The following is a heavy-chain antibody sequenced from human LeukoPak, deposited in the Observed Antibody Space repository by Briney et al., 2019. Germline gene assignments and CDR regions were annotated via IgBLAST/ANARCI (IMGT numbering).Heavy chain of an antibody. V-gene: IGHV3-48*04. CDR2: ISSSSSTI. J-gene: IGHJ6*04. CDR1: GFTFSSYA. Sequence: GGSLRLSCAASGFTFSSYAMAWVRQAPGKGLEWVSYISSSSSTIYYADSVKGRFTISRDNAKNSLYLQMNSLRAEDTAVYYCAELGITMIGGVWGKGTTVTISS. D-gene: IGHD3-10*02. CDR3: AELGITMIGGV.